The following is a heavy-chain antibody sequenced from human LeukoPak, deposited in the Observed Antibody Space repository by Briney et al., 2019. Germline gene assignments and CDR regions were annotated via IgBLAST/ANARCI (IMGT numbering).Heavy chain of an antibody. CDR3: ARGSYGWFDP. CDR2: IRDDGSNK. Sequence: GGSLRLSCAASGFTFSSYGMHWVRQAPGKGLEWVAFIRDDGSNKNYADSVKGRFTISRDNAKNSLYLQMNSLRAEDTAVYYCARGSYGWFDPWGQGTLVTVSS. CDR1: GFTFSSYG. V-gene: IGHV3-30*02. D-gene: IGHD1-26*01. J-gene: IGHJ5*02.